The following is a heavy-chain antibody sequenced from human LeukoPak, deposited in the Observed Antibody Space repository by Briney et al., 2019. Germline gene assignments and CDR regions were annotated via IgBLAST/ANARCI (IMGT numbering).Heavy chain of an antibody. Sequence: ASVKVSCKASGYTFTSYDINWVRQATGQGLEWMGWMNTNSGNTGYAQKFQGRVTMTRNTSISTAYMELSSLRSEDTAVYYCARGLFVGDAFDIWGQGTMVTVSS. V-gene: IGHV1-8*01. CDR3: ARGLFVGDAFDI. CDR1: GYTFTSYD. D-gene: IGHD1-26*01. J-gene: IGHJ3*02. CDR2: MNTNSGNT.